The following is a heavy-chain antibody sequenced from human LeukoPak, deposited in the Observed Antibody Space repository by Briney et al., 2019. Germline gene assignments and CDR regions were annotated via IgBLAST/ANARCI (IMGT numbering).Heavy chain of an antibody. J-gene: IGHJ5*01. Sequence: SETLSLTCAVSGGSLSGYYWTWLRQPAGKGLEWIGRINASGTSRYNPSLQSRLAMSLDTSKNQFFLKLTSVTAADTAVYFCARGLAEAYDHNWFDSWGQGTLVTVSS. CDR2: INASGTS. CDR3: ARGLAEAYDHNWFDS. V-gene: IGHV4-4*07. CDR1: GGSLSGYY. D-gene: IGHD5-12*01.